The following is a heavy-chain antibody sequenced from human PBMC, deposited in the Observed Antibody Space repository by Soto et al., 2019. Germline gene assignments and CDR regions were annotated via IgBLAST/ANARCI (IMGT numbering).Heavy chain of an antibody. D-gene: IGHD6-6*01. CDR2: INHSGST. Sequence: QVQLQQWGAGLLKPSETLSLTCAVYGGSFSGYYWSWIRQPPGKGLEWIGEINHSGSTNYNPSLKSRVTISVDTSKNQFSLKRSSVTAADTAVYYCARGRDQLLRQYSSSLWREGGGNYYYYYMDVWGKGTTVTVSS. CDR1: GGSFSGYY. J-gene: IGHJ6*03. CDR3: ARGRDQLLRQYSSSLWREGGGNYYYYYMDV. V-gene: IGHV4-34*01.